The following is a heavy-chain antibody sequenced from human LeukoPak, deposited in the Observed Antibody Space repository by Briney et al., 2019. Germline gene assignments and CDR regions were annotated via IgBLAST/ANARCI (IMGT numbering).Heavy chain of an antibody. J-gene: IGHJ4*02. D-gene: IGHD6-13*01. CDR2: ISSSSRYI. V-gene: IGHV3-21*01. CDR3: ARGIAGSFDY. CDR1: GFTFSSHR. Sequence: GGSLRLSRAASGFTFSSHRVNWARQAPGEALEWVSSISSSSRYIYYADSVKGRFTISRENAKNSLYLQMNSLRAEDTAVYYCARGIAGSFDYWGQGTLVTVSS.